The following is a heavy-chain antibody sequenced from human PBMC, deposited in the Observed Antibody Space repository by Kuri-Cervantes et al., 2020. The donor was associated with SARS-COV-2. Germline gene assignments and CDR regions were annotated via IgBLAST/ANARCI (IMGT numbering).Heavy chain of an antibody. Sequence: SETLSLTCTVSGGSISSYYWSWIRQPPGKGLEWIGYIYYSGSTNYNPSLKGRVTISVDTSKNQFSLKLSSVTAADTAVYYCARQAPLQQLALDYWGQGTLVTVSS. D-gene: IGHD6-13*01. CDR1: GGSISSYY. CDR3: ARQAPLQQLALDY. V-gene: IGHV4-59*08. CDR2: IYYSGST. J-gene: IGHJ4*02.